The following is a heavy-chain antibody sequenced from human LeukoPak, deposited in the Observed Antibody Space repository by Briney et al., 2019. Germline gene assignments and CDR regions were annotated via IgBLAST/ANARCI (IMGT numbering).Heavy chain of an antibody. J-gene: IGHJ4*02. CDR1: GFTFSSYD. Sequence: GGSLRLSCAASGFTFSSYDIQWVRQATGKGLGWVSSIGTAGDTYYAGSVKGRFTLSRENAKKSSYLQMNNLGAGDTAVYYCARGALGFDYWGQGTLVTVSS. CDR2: IGTAGDT. CDR3: ARGALGFDY. V-gene: IGHV3-13*04.